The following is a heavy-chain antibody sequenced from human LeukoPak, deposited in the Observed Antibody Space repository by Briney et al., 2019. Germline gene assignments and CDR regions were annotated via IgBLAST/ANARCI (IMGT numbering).Heavy chain of an antibody. CDR2: INHSGST. V-gene: IGHV4-34*01. Sequence: PSETLSLTCAVYGGSFSGYYWSWIRQPPGKGLEWIGEINHSGSTNYNPSLKSRVTISVDTSKNQFSLKLSSVTAADTAVYYCAIPSSSWYFYPDYWGQGTLVTVSS. J-gene: IGHJ4*02. CDR3: AIPSSSWYFYPDY. CDR1: GGSFSGYY. D-gene: IGHD6-13*01.